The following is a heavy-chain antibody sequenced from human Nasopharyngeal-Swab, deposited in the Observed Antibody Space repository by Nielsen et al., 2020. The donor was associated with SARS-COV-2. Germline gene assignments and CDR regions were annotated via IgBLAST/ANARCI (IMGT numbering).Heavy chain of an antibody. J-gene: IGHJ6*02. CDR2: IIPIFGTA. V-gene: IGHV1-69*13. CDR3: AREGNYGDYPDYHYYGMDA. D-gene: IGHD4-17*01. CDR1: GGTFSSYA. Sequence: SVKVSCKASGGTFSSYAISWVRQAPGQGLEWMGGIIPIFGTANYAQKFQGRVTITADESTSTAYMELSSLRSEDTAVYYCAREGNYGDYPDYHYYGMDAWGQGTTVTVSS.